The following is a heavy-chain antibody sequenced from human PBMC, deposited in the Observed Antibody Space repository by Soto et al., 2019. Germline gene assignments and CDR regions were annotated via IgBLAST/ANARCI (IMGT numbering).Heavy chain of an antibody. D-gene: IGHD5-18*01. CDR2: INAGNGNT. CDR3: ASWRGVYSYGLGAFDI. Sequence: ASVKVSCKASGYTFTSYAMHWVRQAPGQRLEWMGWINAGNGNTKYSQKFQGRVTITRDTSASTAYMELRSLRSDDTAVYYCASWRGVYSYGLGAFDIWGQGTMVTVSS. J-gene: IGHJ3*02. V-gene: IGHV1-3*01. CDR1: GYTFTSYA.